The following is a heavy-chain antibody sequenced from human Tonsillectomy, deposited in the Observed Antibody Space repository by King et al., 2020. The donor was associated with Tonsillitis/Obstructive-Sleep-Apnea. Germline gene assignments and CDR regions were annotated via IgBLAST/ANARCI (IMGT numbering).Heavy chain of an antibody. CDR1: GGSISSSSYY. CDR2: IYHDGST. V-gene: IGHV4-39*01. J-gene: IGHJ4*02. D-gene: IGHD3-16*01. CDR3: AIRPLGLTFDY. Sequence: LQLQESGPGLVKPSETLSLTCTVSGGSISSSSYYWGWIRQPPGKVLEWIGSIYHDGSTYYNPSLKSRVTISVDTSKNQFSLKVSSLTATDTAMYYCAIRPLGLTFDYWGQGALVTVSS.